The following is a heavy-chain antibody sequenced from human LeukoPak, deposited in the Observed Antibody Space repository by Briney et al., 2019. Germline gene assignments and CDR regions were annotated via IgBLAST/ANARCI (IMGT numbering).Heavy chain of an antibody. CDR1: GFTFSSYA. CDR3: AKDTEGYSYGYGAFDI. J-gene: IGHJ3*02. Sequence: GRSLRLSCAASGFTFSSYAMSWVRQAPGKGLEWVSAISGSGGSTYYADSVKGRFTISRDNSKNTLYLQMNSLRAEDTAVYYCAKDTEGYSYGYGAFDIWGQGTMVTVSS. V-gene: IGHV3-23*01. CDR2: ISGSGGST. D-gene: IGHD5-18*01.